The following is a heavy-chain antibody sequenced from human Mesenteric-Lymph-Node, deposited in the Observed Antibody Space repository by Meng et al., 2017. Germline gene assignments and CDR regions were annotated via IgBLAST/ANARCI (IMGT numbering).Heavy chain of an antibody. CDR3: ARDGTINLRGGWFDP. Sequence: VQLPASVPCPVRPSAPLSPLCTFSGGCVSSGSYYWSWIRQPPGKGLEWIVFISYSGSTNYNPSLKSRVTISVDTSKNQFSLKLSSVTAADTAVYHCARDGTINLRGGWFDPWGQGTLVTVSS. CDR2: ISYSGST. J-gene: IGHJ5*02. CDR1: GGCVSSGSYY. D-gene: IGHD1/OR15-1a*01. V-gene: IGHV4-61*01.